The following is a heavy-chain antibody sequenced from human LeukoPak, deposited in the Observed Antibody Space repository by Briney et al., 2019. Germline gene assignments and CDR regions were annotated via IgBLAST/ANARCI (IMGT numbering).Heavy chain of an antibody. Sequence: PGGSLRLSCAASGFTFSSYAMSWVRQAPGKGLEWVSAISGSGGSTNYADSVKGRFTISRDNSKNTLYLQMNSLRAEDTAVYYCAKESDTMVRGVIIAYFDYWGQGTLVTVSS. J-gene: IGHJ4*02. CDR1: GFTFSSYA. D-gene: IGHD3-10*01. CDR3: AKESDTMVRGVIIAYFDY. CDR2: ISGSGGST. V-gene: IGHV3-23*01.